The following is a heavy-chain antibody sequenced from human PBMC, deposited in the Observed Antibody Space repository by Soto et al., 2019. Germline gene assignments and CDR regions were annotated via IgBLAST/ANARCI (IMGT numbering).Heavy chain of an antibody. CDR2: LYYRGNT. Sequence: QLQLQESGPGLVKPLETLSLTCTVSGGSISSSTYYWGWIRQPPGKALDWIGNLYYRGNTYYAPSLKSRVTVSVDSSKNQFSLKLNSVTAADTAVYYCARGVTNSWYYFDYWGQGTLVTVSS. CDR1: GGSISSSTYY. CDR3: ARGVTNSWYYFDY. D-gene: IGHD6-13*01. V-gene: IGHV4-39*01. J-gene: IGHJ4*02.